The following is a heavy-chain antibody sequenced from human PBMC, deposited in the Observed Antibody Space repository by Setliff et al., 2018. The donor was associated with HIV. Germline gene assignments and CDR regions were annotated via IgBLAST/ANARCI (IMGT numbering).Heavy chain of an antibody. J-gene: IGHJ4*02. CDR1: GGSFSGYY. Sequence: PSETLSLTCAVYGGSFSGYYWNWIRQPPGKGLEWIGEINHSGSTNYNPSLKSRVTISLATSTNQFSLGLTSVTAADTAVYYCAREQWLRYFDDWGQGALVTVSS. D-gene: IGHD5-12*01. CDR2: INHSGST. CDR3: AREQWLRYFDD. V-gene: IGHV4-34*01.